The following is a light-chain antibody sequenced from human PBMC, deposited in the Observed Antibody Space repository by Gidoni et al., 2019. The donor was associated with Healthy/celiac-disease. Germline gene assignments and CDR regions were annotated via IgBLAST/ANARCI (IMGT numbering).Light chain of an antibody. CDR1: QSISSY. V-gene: IGKV1-39*01. CDR3: QQSYSTLLT. J-gene: IGKJ3*01. CDR2: AAS. Sequence: DIQMTQSPSSLSASAGDRVTITCRASQSISSYLNWYQQKPGKAPKLLIYAASSLQSGVPSRFSGSGSGTDFTLTISSLQPEDFETYYCQQSYSTLLTFGPGTKVDIK.